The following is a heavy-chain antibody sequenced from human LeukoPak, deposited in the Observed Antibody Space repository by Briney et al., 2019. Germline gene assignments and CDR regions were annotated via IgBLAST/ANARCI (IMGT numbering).Heavy chain of an antibody. CDR1: GFTFDDYA. CDR3: AEDIFKYYGSGSLHY. CDR2: ISGDGGST. Sequence: PGGSLRLSCAASGFTFDDYAMHWVRQAPGKGLEWVSLISGDGGSTYYADSVKGRFTISRDNSKNSLYLQMNSLRTEDTALYYCAEDIFKYYGSGSLHYWGQGTLVTVSS. J-gene: IGHJ4*02. D-gene: IGHD3-10*01. V-gene: IGHV3-43*02.